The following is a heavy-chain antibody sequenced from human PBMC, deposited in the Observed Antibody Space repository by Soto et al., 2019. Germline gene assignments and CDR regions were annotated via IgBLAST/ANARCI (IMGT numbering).Heavy chain of an antibody. D-gene: IGHD6-6*01. J-gene: IGHJ6*02. CDR3: ARESPLVGYYYGMGV. CDR1: GFTFSSYA. V-gene: IGHV3-30-3*01. Sequence: QVQLVESGGGVVQPGRSLRLSCAASGFTFSSYAMHWVRQAPGKGLEWVAVISYDGSNKYYADSVKGRFTISRDNSKNTLYLQMNSLRAEDTAVYYCARESPLVGYYYGMGVWGQGTTVTVSS. CDR2: ISYDGSNK.